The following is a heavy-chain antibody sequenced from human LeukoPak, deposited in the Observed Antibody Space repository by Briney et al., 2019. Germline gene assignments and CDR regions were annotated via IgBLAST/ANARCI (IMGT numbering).Heavy chain of an antibody. J-gene: IGHJ4*02. V-gene: IGHV3-21*01. D-gene: IGHD6-19*01. Sequence: GGSLRLSCAASGFTFSSYSLNWVRQAPGQGLEWVSSISSSSSYIYYADSVKGRFTISRDNAKNSLYLQMNSLRAEDTAVYYCARWGSGWRVDYWGQGTLVTVSS. CDR1: GFTFSSYS. CDR2: ISSSSSYI. CDR3: ARWGSGWRVDY.